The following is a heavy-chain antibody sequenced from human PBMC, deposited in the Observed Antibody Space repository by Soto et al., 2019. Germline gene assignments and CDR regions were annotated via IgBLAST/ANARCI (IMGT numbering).Heavy chain of an antibody. CDR3: ARLKGEEGDFWSGYYTKYYYGMDV. CDR1: GGSISSSSYY. V-gene: IGHV4-39*01. Sequence: SETLSLTCTVSGGSISSSSYYWGWIRQPPGKGLEWIGSIYYSGSTYYNPSLKSRVTISVDTSKNQFSLKLSSVTAADTAVYYCARLKGEEGDFWSGYYTKYYYGMDVWGQGTTVT. J-gene: IGHJ6*02. D-gene: IGHD3-3*01. CDR2: IYYSGST.